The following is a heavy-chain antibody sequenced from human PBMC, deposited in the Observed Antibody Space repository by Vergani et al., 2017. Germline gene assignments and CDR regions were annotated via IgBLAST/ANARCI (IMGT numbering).Heavy chain of an antibody. CDR3: ARSRQQLVRGYNWFDP. D-gene: IGHD6-13*01. J-gene: IGHJ5*02. V-gene: IGHV4-39*01. CDR1: GDSIISRSYY. Sequence: QMQLQESGPGLVKASETLSLTCTVSGDSIISRSYYWGWIRQPPGKGLEWIGSIYNSGNGDSSSSLQSRVTISADTSKNQFSLRLTSVTAADAAVYYCARSRQQLVRGYNWFDPWGQGTLVTVSS. CDR2: IYNSGNG.